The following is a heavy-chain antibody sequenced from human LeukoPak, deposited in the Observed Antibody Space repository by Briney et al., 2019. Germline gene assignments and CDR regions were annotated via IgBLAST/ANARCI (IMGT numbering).Heavy chain of an antibody. Sequence: SETLSLTCTVSGGSISSSSYQWGWIRQPPGKGLEWIGTISYSGSTYYSPSLKSRVTVSADTSKNQFSLKLSSVTAADTAVYYCARISIVVVPGYFDYWGQGTLVTVSS. V-gene: IGHV4-39*01. D-gene: IGHD2-2*01. CDR3: ARISIVVVPGYFDY. J-gene: IGHJ4*02. CDR1: GGSISSSSYQ. CDR2: ISYSGST.